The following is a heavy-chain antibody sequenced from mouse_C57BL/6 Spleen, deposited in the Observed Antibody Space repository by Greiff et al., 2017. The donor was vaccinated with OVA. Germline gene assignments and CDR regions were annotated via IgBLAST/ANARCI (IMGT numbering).Heavy chain of an antibody. CDR1: GYAFSSSW. V-gene: IGHV1-82*01. J-gene: IGHJ2*01. CDR3: ARTGTTVVATPYYFDY. Sequence: VQLQESGPELVKPGASVKISCKASGYAFSSSWMNWVKQRPGKGLEWIGRIYPGDGDTNYNGKFKGKATLTADKSSSTAYMQLSSLTSEDSAVYFCARTGTTVVATPYYFDYWGQGTTLTVSS. D-gene: IGHD1-1*01. CDR2: IYPGDGDT.